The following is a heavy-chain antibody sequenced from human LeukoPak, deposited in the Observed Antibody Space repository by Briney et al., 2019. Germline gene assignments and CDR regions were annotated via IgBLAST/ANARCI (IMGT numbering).Heavy chain of an antibody. J-gene: IGHJ4*02. CDR2: INAGNGNT. V-gene: IGHV1-3*01. Sequence: ASVKVSCKASGYTFTSYAMHWVRQAPGQRLEWMGWINAGNGNTKYSQKFQGRVTITRDTSASTAYMELSSLRSEDTAVYYCAALGGNGDFKNNFDYWGQGTLVTVSS. CDR1: GYTFTSYA. D-gene: IGHD4-17*01. CDR3: AALGGNGDFKNNFDY.